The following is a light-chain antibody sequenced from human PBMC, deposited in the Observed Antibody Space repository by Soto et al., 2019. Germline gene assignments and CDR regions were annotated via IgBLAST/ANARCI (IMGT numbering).Light chain of an antibody. Sequence: IVLTQSPGTLSLSPGERATLSCRASQSVSSSYLAWYQQKPGQAPRLLMYRASTRAIGIPDRFSGSGSGTDFTLTISRLEPEDFAVYYCQQYGSSPPTFGEGTKVDIK. CDR2: RAS. V-gene: IGKV3-20*01. J-gene: IGKJ1*01. CDR1: QSVSSSY. CDR3: QQYGSSPPT.